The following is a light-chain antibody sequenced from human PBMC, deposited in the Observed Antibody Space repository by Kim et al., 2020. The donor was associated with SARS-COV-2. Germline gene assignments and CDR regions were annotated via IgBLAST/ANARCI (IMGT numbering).Light chain of an antibody. V-gene: IGLV3-1*01. J-gene: IGLJ3*02. Sequence: SPGQTSIISSLGEKLGDKNADWDQPKPSQSPVLVIYEDSKRPSGIPERFSVSNSGNTSTLTLGGTQGMDEADYYCQAWDSSTWVFGGGTKLTVL. CDR3: QAWDSSTWV. CDR1: KLGDKN. CDR2: EDS.